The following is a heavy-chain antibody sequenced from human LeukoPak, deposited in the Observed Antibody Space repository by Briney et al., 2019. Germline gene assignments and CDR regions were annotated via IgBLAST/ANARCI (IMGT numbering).Heavy chain of an antibody. J-gene: IGHJ4*02. Sequence: ASETLSLTCAVYGGSFSGYYWSWIRQPPGKGLEWIGEINHSGSTNYNPSLKSRVTISVDTSKNQFSLKLSSVTAADTAVYYCARSPDTVTPYFDYRGQGTLVTVPS. V-gene: IGHV4-34*01. CDR2: INHSGST. CDR3: ARSPDTVTPYFDY. CDR1: GGSFSGYY. D-gene: IGHD4-17*01.